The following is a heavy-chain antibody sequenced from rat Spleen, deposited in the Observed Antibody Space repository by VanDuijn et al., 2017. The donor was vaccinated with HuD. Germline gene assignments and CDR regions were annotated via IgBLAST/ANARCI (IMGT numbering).Heavy chain of an antibody. CDR1: GFTFSSYD. CDR3: VRHCGY. Sequence: EVQLVESGGALVQPGRSLKVSCPASGFTFSSYDMAWVRQAPTKCLEWVASISPSGGITYYRDSMKGRFTVSRDNAKSTLYLQMDSLRSEDTATYYCVRHCGYWGQGVMVTVSS. J-gene: IGHJ2*01. CDR2: ISPSGGIT. V-gene: IGHV5-25*01.